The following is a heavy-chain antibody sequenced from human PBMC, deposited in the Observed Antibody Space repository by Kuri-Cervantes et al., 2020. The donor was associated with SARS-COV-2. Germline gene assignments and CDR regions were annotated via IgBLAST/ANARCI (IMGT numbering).Heavy chain of an antibody. D-gene: IGHD4-23*01. CDR3: ARVDRTGGNAFVDY. CDR1: GFTVSSNY. CDR2: IYSGGST. J-gene: IGHJ4*02. V-gene: IGHV3-53*01. Sequence: ETLSLTCAASGFTVSSNYMSWVRQAPGKGLEWVSVIYSGGSTYYADSVKGRFTISRDNFKSTLYLQMNSLRAEDTAVYYCARVDRTGGNAFVDYWGQGTLVTVSS.